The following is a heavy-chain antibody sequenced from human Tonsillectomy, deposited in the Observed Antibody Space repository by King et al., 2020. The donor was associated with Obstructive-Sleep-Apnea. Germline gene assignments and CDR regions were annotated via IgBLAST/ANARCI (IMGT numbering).Heavy chain of an antibody. J-gene: IGHJ5*02. CDR1: GFSLNTRGVR. D-gene: IGHD6-13*01. Sequence: TLKESGPTLVKPTQTLTLTCTFSGFSLNTRGVRVGWIRQPPGEALEWLASVSWDGGELLSPSLRSRLTITGDTSKNQVVLTMTNMDPVDTATYYCAHRRAYSKQFYDWFDPWGQGTLVTVSS. CDR2: VSWDGGE. V-gene: IGHV2-5*02. CDR3: AHRRAYSKQFYDWFDP.